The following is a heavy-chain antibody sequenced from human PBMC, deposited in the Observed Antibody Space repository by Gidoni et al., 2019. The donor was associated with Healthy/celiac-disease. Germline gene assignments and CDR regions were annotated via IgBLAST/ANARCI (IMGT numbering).Heavy chain of an antibody. CDR2: ISGSGGST. D-gene: IGHD3-22*01. J-gene: IGHJ4*02. V-gene: IGHV3-23*01. CDR3: AKDHSQEDYYDSSGYDY. CDR1: GFIFGGSA. Sequence: EVQMLESGGGLVQPGGSLRLSCADSGFIFGGSAMSWVRKAPWKGMEWVSAISGSGGSTYYADSVKGRFTISRDNSKNTRYLQMNSLRAEDTAVYYCAKDHSQEDYYDSSGYDYWGQVTLVTVSS.